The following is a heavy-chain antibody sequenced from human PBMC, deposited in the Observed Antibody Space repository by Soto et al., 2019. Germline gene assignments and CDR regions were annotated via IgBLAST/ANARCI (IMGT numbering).Heavy chain of an antibody. CDR1: GFTFSSYA. J-gene: IGHJ4*02. CDR2: ISGSGDST. D-gene: IGHD1-26*01. CDR3: ARRGSGSYYDY. V-gene: IGHV3-23*01. Sequence: EVQLLESGGGLVQPGGSLRLSCAASGFTFSSYAMRWVRQAPVKGLEWVSAISGSGDSTSYADSVKGRFTISRDNSKITLYLQMNSLRAEDTVVHYCARRGSGSYYDYWGQGNLVTVSS.